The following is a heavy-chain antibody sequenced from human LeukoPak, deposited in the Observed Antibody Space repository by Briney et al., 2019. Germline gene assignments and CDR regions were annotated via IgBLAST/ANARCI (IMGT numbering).Heavy chain of an antibody. CDR2: IYYSGST. D-gene: IGHD3-10*01. V-gene: IGHV4-59*01. J-gene: IGHJ4*02. CDR1: DGSISSYY. CDR3: ARVTYYGSGSYHDY. Sequence: SETLSLTCTVSDGSISSYYWSWIRQPPGKGLEWIGYIYYSGSTNYNPSLKSRVTISVDTSKNQFSLKLSSVTAADTAVYYCARVTYYGSGSYHDYWGQGTLVTVSS.